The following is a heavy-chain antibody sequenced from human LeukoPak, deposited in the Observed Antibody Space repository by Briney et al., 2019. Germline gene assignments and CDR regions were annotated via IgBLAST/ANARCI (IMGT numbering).Heavy chain of an antibody. CDR2: IKAKAHGGTI. CDR3: AHHYDSSGYFRD. V-gene: IGHV3-15*01. J-gene: IGHJ4*02. Sequence: GGSLRLSCAASGFTFINTWMAWVRQAPGKGLEWVGRIKAKAHGGTIEYAAPVKGRFTISRDDSSNTLYLQMNSLKTEDTAVYYVAHHYDSSGYFRDWGQGTLVTVSS. D-gene: IGHD3-22*01. CDR1: GFTFINTW.